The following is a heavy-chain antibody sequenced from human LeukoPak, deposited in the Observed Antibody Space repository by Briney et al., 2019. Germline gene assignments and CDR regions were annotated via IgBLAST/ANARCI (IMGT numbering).Heavy chain of an antibody. CDR2: IIPIFGTA. J-gene: IGHJ5*02. Sequence: SVKVFCKASGGTFSSYAISWVRQAPGQGLEWMGGIIPIFGTANYAQKFQGRVTITADESTSTAYMELSSLRSEDTAVYYCAASVGFDGNWFDPWGQGTLVTVSS. D-gene: IGHD3-9*01. CDR3: AASVGFDGNWFDP. V-gene: IGHV1-69*01. CDR1: GGTFSSYA.